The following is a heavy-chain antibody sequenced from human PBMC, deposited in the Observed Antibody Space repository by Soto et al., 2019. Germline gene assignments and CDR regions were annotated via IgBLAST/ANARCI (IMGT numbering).Heavy chain of an antibody. CDR1: GFTFSTHS. Sequence: GGSLRLSCVGSGFTFSTHSINWVRQAPGKGLEWVSSISSRSDIYYADSVKGRFTISRDNAKNSVSLQMNSLRAEDTAVYYCAREYTAWPLAYGLDVWGQGTTVTVSS. J-gene: IGHJ6*02. D-gene: IGHD2-2*02. V-gene: IGHV3-21*01. CDR3: AREYTAWPLAYGLDV. CDR2: ISSRSDI.